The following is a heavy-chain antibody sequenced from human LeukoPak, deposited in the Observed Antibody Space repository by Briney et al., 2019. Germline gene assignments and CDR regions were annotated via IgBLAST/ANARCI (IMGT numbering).Heavy chain of an antibody. CDR2: IYYSGST. CDR1: GGSISSSSYY. J-gene: IGHJ4*02. CDR3: ASPYSSSWYVKEYYFDH. D-gene: IGHD6-13*01. V-gene: IGHV4-39*01. Sequence: SETLSLTCTVSGGSISSSSYYWGWIRQPPGKGLEWIGSIYYSGSTYYNPSLKSRVTISVDTSKNQFSLKLSSVTAADTAVYYCASPYSSSWYVKEYYFDHWGQGTLVTVSS.